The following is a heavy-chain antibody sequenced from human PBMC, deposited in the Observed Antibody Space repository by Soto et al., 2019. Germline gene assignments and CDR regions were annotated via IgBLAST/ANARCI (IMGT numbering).Heavy chain of an antibody. CDR2: IWYDGSNK. J-gene: IGHJ1*01. V-gene: IGHV3-33*01. D-gene: IGHD4-17*01. CDR1: GFTFSSYG. Sequence: QVQLVESGGGVVQPGRSLRLSCAASGFTFSSYGMHWVRQAPGKGLEWVAVIWYDGSNKYYADSVKGRFTINRDNSKNTLYLQMNSLRAEDTAVYYCARGGYYGDPAEYFQHWGQGTLVTVSS. CDR3: ARGGYYGDPAEYFQH.